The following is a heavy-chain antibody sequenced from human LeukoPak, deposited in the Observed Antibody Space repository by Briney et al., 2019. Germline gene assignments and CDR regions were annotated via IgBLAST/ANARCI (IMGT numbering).Heavy chain of an antibody. CDR1: GFTFSSYG. D-gene: IGHD3-22*01. J-gene: IGHJ6*03. V-gene: IGHV3-30*02. Sequence: GGSLRLSCAASGFTFSSYGMHWVRQAPGKGLEWVAFIRYDGSNKYYADSVKGRFTISRDNSKNTLYLQMNSLRAEDTAVYYCARWYYDSSGYYYVYMDVWGKGTTVTVSS. CDR2: IRYDGSNK. CDR3: ARWYYDSSGYYYVYMDV.